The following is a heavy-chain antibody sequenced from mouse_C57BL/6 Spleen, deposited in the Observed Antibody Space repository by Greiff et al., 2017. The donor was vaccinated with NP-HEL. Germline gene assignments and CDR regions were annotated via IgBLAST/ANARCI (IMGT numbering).Heavy chain of an antibody. CDR1: GFTFSDYG. CDR3: ATGTWFAY. CDR2: ISSGSSTI. J-gene: IGHJ3*01. V-gene: IGHV5-17*01. Sequence: EVKVEESGGGLVKPGGSLKLSCAASGFTFSDYGMHWVRQAPEKGLEWVAYISSGSSTIYYVDTVKGRFTISRDNAKNTLFLQMTSLRSEDTAMYYCATGTWFAYWGQGTLVTVSA. D-gene: IGHD4-1*01.